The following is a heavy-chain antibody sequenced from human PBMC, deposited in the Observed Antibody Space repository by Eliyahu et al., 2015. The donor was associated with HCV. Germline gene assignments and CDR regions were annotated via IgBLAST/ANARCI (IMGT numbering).Heavy chain of an antibody. Sequence: EVQLLESGGGLVQPGGSLRLSCAASGFTFSSCAXSWVRXAPGEGLECVSVIGGGGATTYYADSVKGRFTISRDNSRNTLYLQMNSLRVEDTGVYYCAKLTSGTAAAWNWFDPWGQGTLVTVSS. D-gene: IGHD6-13*01. J-gene: IGHJ5*02. CDR2: IGGGGATT. CDR1: GFTFSSCA. CDR3: AKLTSGTAAAWNWFDP. V-gene: IGHV3-23*01.